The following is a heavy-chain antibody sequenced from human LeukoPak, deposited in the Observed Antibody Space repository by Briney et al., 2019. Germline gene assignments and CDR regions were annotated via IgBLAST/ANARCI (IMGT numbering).Heavy chain of an antibody. CDR2: INPNSGGT. Sequence: GASVKVSCKASGYTFTGYYMHWVRQAPGQGLEWMGWINPNSGGTNYAQKFQGWVTMTRDTSISTAYMELTSLRSEDTAVYYCARVDGSPDYWGQGTLVTVSS. CDR3: ARVDGSPDY. V-gene: IGHV1-2*04. D-gene: IGHD2-15*01. J-gene: IGHJ4*02. CDR1: GYTFTGYY.